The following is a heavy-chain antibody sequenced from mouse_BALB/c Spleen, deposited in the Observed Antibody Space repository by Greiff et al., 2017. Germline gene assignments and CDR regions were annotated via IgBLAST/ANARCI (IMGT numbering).Heavy chain of an antibody. CDR1: GFTFSSYT. V-gene: IGHV5-6-4*01. CDR3: TRAYDYDVLSFAY. D-gene: IGHD2-4*01. J-gene: IGHJ3*01. Sequence: EVMLVESGGGLVKPGGSLKLSCAASGFTFSSYTMSWVRQTPEKRLEWVATISSGGSYTYYPDSVKGRFTISRDNAKNTLYLQMSSLKSEDTAMYYCTRAYDYDVLSFAYWGQGTLDTVSA. CDR2: ISSGGSYT.